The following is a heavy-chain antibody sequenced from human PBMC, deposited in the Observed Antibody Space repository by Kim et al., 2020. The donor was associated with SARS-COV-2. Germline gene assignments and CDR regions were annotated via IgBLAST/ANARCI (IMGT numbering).Heavy chain of an antibody. CDR3: ARAIAAAGTEPFDY. CDR2: IYYSGST. Sequence: SETLSLTCTVSGGSISSYYWSWIRQPPGKGLEWIGYIYYSGSTNYNPSLKSRVTISVDTSKNQFSLKLSSVTAADTAVYYCARAIAAAGTEPFDYWGQGTLVTVSS. V-gene: IGHV4-59*13. CDR1: GGSISSYY. J-gene: IGHJ4*02. D-gene: IGHD6-13*01.